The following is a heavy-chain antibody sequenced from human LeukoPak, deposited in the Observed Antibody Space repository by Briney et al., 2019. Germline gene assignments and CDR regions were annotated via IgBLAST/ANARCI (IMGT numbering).Heavy chain of an antibody. CDR3: ANSAGYGASY. CDR1: GFTFSSYS. J-gene: IGHJ4*02. V-gene: IGHV3-7*01. CDR2: IKQDGSEK. Sequence: PGGSLRLSCAASGFTFSSYSMNWVRQAPGKGLEWVANIKQDGSEKYYVDSVKGRFTISRDNAKNSLYLQMNSLRAEDTAVYYCANSAGYGASYWGQGTLVTVSS. D-gene: IGHD4/OR15-4a*01.